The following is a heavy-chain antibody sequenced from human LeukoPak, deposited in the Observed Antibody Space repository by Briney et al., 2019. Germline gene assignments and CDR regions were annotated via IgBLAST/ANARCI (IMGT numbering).Heavy chain of an antibody. D-gene: IGHD3-3*01. CDR2: INWNGGST. CDR1: GFTFDDYG. J-gene: IGHJ3*02. V-gene: IGHV3-20*04. CDR3: ARGRITIFGVAPVAAFDI. Sequence: PGGSLRLSCAASGFTFDDYGMSWVRQAPGKGLEWVSGINWNGGSTGYADSVKGRFTISRDNAKNSLYLQMNSLRAEDTAVYYCARGRITIFGVAPVAAFDIWGQGTMVTVSS.